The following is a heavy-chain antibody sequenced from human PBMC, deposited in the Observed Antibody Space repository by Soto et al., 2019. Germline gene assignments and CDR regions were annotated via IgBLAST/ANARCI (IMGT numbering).Heavy chain of an antibody. CDR3: ARDVWHCSSTSCYFYGMDV. Sequence: QVQLVESGGGVVQPGRSLRLSCAASGFTFSSYSMHWVRQAPGKGLEWVAVMSSDGSNKYYAASVKGRFTISRDNSKNTVYLHMNSLRAEDTAVYYCARDVWHCSSTSCYFYGMDVWGQGTTVTVSS. CDR2: MSSDGSNK. CDR1: GFTFSSYS. J-gene: IGHJ6*02. D-gene: IGHD2-2*01. V-gene: IGHV3-30-3*01.